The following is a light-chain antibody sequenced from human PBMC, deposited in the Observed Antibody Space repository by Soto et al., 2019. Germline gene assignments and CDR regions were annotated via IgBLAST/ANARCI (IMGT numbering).Light chain of an antibody. J-gene: IGKJ4*01. CDR1: QSVSSSY. CDR2: GAS. V-gene: IGKV3-15*01. Sequence: EIVLTQSPGTLSLSPGERATLSCRASQSVSSSYLAWYQQKLGQAPRVLIYGASTRATGIPARFSGSRSGPEFTLTINSLQSEDFAIYYCQPYNNWPLTFGGGTKVDIK. CDR3: QPYNNWPLT.